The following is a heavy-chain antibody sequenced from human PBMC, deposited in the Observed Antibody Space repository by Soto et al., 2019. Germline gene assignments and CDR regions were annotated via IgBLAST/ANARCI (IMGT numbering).Heavy chain of an antibody. Sequence: QITLNESGPTVVRPTETLTLTCRFSGFSLTTSGVGVGWIRQSPGKAPEWLALMYWDDDNRYSASLKSRLTIPKDTSKNQVVLTVSDLDPTDTATYYCAHRVLRTVFGLVTTTAIYFDFWGQGTPVAVS. D-gene: IGHD3-3*01. CDR2: MYWDDDN. J-gene: IGHJ4*02. CDR3: AHRVLRTVFGLVTTTAIYFDF. V-gene: IGHV2-5*02. CDR1: GFSLTTSGVG.